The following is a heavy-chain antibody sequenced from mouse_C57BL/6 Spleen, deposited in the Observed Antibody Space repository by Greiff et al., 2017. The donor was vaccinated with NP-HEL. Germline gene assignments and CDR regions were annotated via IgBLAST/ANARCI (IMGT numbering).Heavy chain of an antibody. D-gene: IGHD1-1*01. J-gene: IGHJ4*01. V-gene: IGHV3-6*01. CDR3: ARDHYGSSYDAMDY. CDR1: GYSITSGYY. CDR2: ISYDGSN. Sequence: EVQLVESGPGLVKPSQSLSLTCSVTGYSITSGYYWNWIRQFPGNKLEWMGYISYDGSNNYNPSLKNRISITRDTSKNQFFLKLNSVTTEDTATYYCARDHYGSSYDAMDYWGQGTSVTVSS.